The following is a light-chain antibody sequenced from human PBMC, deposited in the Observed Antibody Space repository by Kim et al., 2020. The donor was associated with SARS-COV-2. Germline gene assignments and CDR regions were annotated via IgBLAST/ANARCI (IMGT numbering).Light chain of an antibody. CDR3: QAWDSTVV. V-gene: IGLV3-1*01. Sequence: VSVSPGQTASITCSGDKLGNKYACWYQQKPGQSPVLVIYQDSKRPSGIPERFSGSNSGNTATLTISGTQAMDEADYYCQAWDSTVVFGGGTQLTVL. J-gene: IGLJ2*01. CDR1: KLGNKY. CDR2: QDS.